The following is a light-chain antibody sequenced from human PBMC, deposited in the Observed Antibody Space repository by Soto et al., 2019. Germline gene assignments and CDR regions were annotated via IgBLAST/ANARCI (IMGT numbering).Light chain of an antibody. J-gene: IGKJ5*01. CDR1: QSVSSSY. CDR2: GAS. CDR3: QQRSNWPAIT. Sequence: EIVLTQSPGTLSLSPGERATLSCRASQSVSSSYLAWYQQKPGQAPSLLIYGASTRATGIPARFSGTVSGTDFTLTISSLEPEDFAVYYCQQRSNWPAITFSQATRLEIK. V-gene: IGKV3D-20*02.